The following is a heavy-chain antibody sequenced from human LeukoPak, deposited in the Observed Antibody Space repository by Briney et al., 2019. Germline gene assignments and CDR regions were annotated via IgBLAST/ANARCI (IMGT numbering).Heavy chain of an antibody. J-gene: IGHJ6*02. CDR2: ITGNGGST. CDR3: ARDLLWFGENYGMDV. V-gene: IGHV3-23*01. CDR1: GFTFSTYA. Sequence: PGGSLRLSCAASGFTFSTYAMTWVRQAPGKGLEWVSSITGNGGSTYYADSVKGRFTISRDNSKNTLYLQMNSLRAEDTAVYYCARDLLWFGENYGMDVWGQGTTVTVSS. D-gene: IGHD3-10*01.